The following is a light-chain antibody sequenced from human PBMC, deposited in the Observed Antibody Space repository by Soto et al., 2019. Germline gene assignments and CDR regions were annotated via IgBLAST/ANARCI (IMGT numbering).Light chain of an antibody. CDR2: EVS. CDR1: SSDVGGYNY. V-gene: IGLV2-8*01. J-gene: IGLJ2*01. CDR3: SSYAGSSSLVV. Sequence: QSALTQPPSASGSPGQSVTISCTGTSSDVGGYNYVSWYQQHPDKAPKLMIYEVSKRPSGVPDRFSGSKSGNTASLTVSGLQAQDDADYYCSSYAGSSSLVVFGGGTKLTV.